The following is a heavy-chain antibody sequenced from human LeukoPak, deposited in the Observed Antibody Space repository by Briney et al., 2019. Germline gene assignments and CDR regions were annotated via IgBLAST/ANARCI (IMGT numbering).Heavy chain of an antibody. V-gene: IGHV4-59*01. Sequence: SETLSLTCTVSGGSISTYYWSWIRQPPGKGLEWIGYIYYTGSTNYNPSLRSRVTISVDTSKNQFSLKLSSVTAADTAVYYCARDNYGGNYNGVDVWGQGTTVTVSS. CDR1: GGSISTYY. J-gene: IGHJ6*02. D-gene: IGHD4-23*01. CDR3: ARDNYGGNYNGVDV. CDR2: IYYTGST.